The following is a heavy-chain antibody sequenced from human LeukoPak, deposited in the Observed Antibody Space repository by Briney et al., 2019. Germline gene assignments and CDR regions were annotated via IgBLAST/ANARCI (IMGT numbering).Heavy chain of an antibody. Sequence: SETLSLTCTVSGGSISSYYWSWIRQPPGKGLEWIGYIYYSGSTNYNPSLKSRVTISVDTSKNQFSLKLSSVTAADTAVYYCARHTFGSGGYLNWFDPWGQGNLVTVSS. J-gene: IGHJ5*02. V-gene: IGHV4-59*08. CDR1: GGSISSYY. CDR3: ARHTFGSGGYLNWFDP. CDR2: IYYSGST. D-gene: IGHD3-10*01.